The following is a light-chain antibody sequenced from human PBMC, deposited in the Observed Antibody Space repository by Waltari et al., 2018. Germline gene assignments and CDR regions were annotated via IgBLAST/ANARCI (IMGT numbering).Light chain of an antibody. Sequence: DIQMTQSPSTLSASVGDRVTITCWASQTIDNYLSWYQQKPGEAPKVMIYDASTLETGVPSRFSGSGFGTDFSLTISSLQPDDFATYWCQQYNIYSPQAFGQGTKVEVK. V-gene: IGKV1-5*01. CDR3: QQYNIYSPQA. CDR2: DAS. CDR1: QTIDNY. J-gene: IGKJ1*01.